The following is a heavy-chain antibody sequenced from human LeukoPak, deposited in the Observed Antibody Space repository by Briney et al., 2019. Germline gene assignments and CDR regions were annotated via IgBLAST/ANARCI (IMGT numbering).Heavy chain of an antibody. J-gene: IGHJ4*02. Sequence: ASVKVSCKASGYTFTSYDINWVRQATGQGLEWMGWMNPNSGNTGYAQKFQGRVTMTRDTSISTAYMELSRLRSDDTAVYYCARDSGREQLKEFDYWGQGTLVTVSS. CDR3: ARDSGREQLKEFDY. CDR2: MNPNSGNT. D-gene: IGHD1-26*01. CDR1: GYTFTSYD. V-gene: IGHV1-8*02.